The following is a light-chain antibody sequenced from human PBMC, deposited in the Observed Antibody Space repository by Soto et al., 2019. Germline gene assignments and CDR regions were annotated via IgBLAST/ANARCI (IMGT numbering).Light chain of an antibody. CDR2: EVS. CDR1: SSDVGGYNY. V-gene: IGLV2-8*01. J-gene: IGLJ1*01. Sequence: QSALTQPPSASGSPGQSVTISCAGTSSDVGGYNYVSWYQQYTGKVPKLMIYEVSERPSGVPDRFSGSKSGNTAFLTVSGLHAEDEADYYCLSYADTAYVFGTVTKVTVL. CDR3: LSYADTAYV.